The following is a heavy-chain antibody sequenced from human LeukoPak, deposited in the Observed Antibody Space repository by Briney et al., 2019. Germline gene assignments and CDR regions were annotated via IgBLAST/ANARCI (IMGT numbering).Heavy chain of an antibody. J-gene: IGHJ4*02. D-gene: IGHD1-7*01. Sequence: GSLRLSCAASGFTFSSYSMNWVRQPPGKGLEWIGEINHSGSTNYNPSLKSRVTISVDTSKNQFSLKLSSVTAADTAVYYCARGPSITGTTGHFDYWGQGTLVTVSS. V-gene: IGHV4-34*01. CDR3: ARGPSITGTTGHFDY. CDR1: GFTFSSYS. CDR2: INHSGST.